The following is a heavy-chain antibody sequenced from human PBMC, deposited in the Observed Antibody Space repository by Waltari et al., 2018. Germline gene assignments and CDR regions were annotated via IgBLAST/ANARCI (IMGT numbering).Heavy chain of an antibody. D-gene: IGHD3-22*01. CDR3: ASLYDSSGYYPN. Sequence: QVQLQESGPGLVKPSETLSLTCTVSGGSISSYYWSWIRQPPGKGLEWIGYIYYSGSTNYNPSLKSRVTISVDTSKNQFSLKLSSVTAADTAVYYCASLYDSSGYYPNWGQGTLVTVSS. CDR2: IYYSGST. V-gene: IGHV4-59*01. CDR1: GGSISSYY. J-gene: IGHJ4*02.